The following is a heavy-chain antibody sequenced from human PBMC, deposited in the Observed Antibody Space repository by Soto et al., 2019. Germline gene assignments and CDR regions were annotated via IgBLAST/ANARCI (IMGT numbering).Heavy chain of an antibody. Sequence: PGESLKMSCKGSGYSFTSYWISWVRQMPGKGLEWMGRIDPSDSYTNYSPSFQGHVTISADKSISTAYLQWSSLKASDTAMYYCARHVSEQQLVLGWFDPWGQGTLVTVSS. CDR1: GYSFTSYW. D-gene: IGHD6-13*01. CDR2: IDPSDSYT. V-gene: IGHV5-10-1*01. J-gene: IGHJ5*02. CDR3: ARHVSEQQLVLGWFDP.